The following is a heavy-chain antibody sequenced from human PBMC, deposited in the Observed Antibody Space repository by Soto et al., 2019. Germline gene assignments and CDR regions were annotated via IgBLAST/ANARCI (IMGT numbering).Heavy chain of an antibody. J-gene: IGHJ4*02. D-gene: IGHD5-12*01. V-gene: IGHV3-7*01. Sequence: EVQLVESGGGLVQPGGSLRLSCAASGFTFSSYWMSWVRQAPGKGLEWVANIKQDGSEKHYVDSVKGRFTISRDNAKNSLYLQMNSLRDEDTAVYYCAKPSRRDGYNYYFDYWGQGTLVTVSS. CDR2: IKQDGSEK. CDR3: AKPSRRDGYNYYFDY. CDR1: GFTFSSYW.